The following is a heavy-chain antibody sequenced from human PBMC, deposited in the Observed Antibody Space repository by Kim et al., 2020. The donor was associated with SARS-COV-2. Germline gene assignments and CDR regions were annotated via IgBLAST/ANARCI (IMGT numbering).Heavy chain of an antibody. V-gene: IGHV5-51*01. CDR1: GYSFTSYW. Sequence: GESLKISCKGSGYSFTSYWIGWVRQMPGKGLEWMGIIYPGDSDTRYIPSFQGQVTISADKSISTAYLQWSSLKASDTAMYYCARPHSGYDYAYAFDIWGQGTMVTVSS. CDR3: ARPHSGYDYAYAFDI. CDR2: IYPGDSDT. D-gene: IGHD5-12*01. J-gene: IGHJ3*02.